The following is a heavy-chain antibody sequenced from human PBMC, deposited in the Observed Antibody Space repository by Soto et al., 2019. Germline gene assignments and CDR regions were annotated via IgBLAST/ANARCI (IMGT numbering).Heavy chain of an antibody. J-gene: IGHJ6*03. CDR3: AANGGNIAVAPRGYYYMDV. CDR1: GFTFTSSA. V-gene: IGHV1-58*02. CDR2: IVVGSGNT. D-gene: IGHD6-19*01. Sequence: ASVKVSCKASGFTFTSSAMQWVRQARGQRLEWIGWIVVGSGNTNYAQKFQERVTITRDMSTSTAYMELSSLRSEDTAVYYCAANGGNIAVAPRGYYYMDVWGKGTTVTVSS.